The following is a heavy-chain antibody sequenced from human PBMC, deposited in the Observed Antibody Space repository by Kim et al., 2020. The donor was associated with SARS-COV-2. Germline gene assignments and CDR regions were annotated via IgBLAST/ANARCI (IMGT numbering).Heavy chain of an antibody. D-gene: IGHD3-3*01. CDR1: GFTFSDYY. Sequence: GGSLRLSCAASGFTFSDYYMSWIRQAPGKGLEWVSYISSSGSTIYYADSVKGRFTISRDNAKNSLYLQMNSLRAEDTAVYYCARENSHITIFGVGTRVGMDVWGQGTTVPVSS. CDR2: ISSSGSTI. V-gene: IGHV3-11*01. J-gene: IGHJ6*02. CDR3: ARENSHITIFGVGTRVGMDV.